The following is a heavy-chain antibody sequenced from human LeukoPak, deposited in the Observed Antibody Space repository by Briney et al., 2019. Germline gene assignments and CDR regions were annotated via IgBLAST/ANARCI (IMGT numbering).Heavy chain of an antibody. V-gene: IGHV4-59*01. CDR2: IYYSGGT. CDR3: ARERPGVGAIDY. Sequence: SETLSLTCTVSGGSFSSYYWSWIRQPPGKGLEWIGYIYYSGGTNYNPPLKSRVTISVDTSKNQFSLKLSSVTAADTAVYYCARERPGVGAIDYWGQGTLVTVSS. D-gene: IGHD1-26*01. CDR1: GGSFSSYY. J-gene: IGHJ4*02.